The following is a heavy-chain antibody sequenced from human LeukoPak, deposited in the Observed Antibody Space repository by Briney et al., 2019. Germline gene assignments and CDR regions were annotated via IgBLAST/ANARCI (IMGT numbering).Heavy chain of an antibody. Sequence: SVKVSCKVSGYTLSKLSMHWVRQTPGKGLEWRGGFGPENGELIYAQKFQGRLTMTEDTSTDTAYMELSSLRSEDTAVYYCVPRLRYFDWTINNPWGQGTLVTVSS. CDR1: GYTLSKLS. D-gene: IGHD3-9*01. CDR3: VPRLRYFDWTINNP. V-gene: IGHV1-24*01. J-gene: IGHJ5*02. CDR2: FGPENGEL.